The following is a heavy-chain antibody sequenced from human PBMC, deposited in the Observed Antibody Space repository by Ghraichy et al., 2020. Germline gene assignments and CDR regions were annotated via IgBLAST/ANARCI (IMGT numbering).Heavy chain of an antibody. D-gene: IGHD2-15*01. CDR1: GGSISSYY. CDR3: ARGLYCSGGSCYSGLFDY. J-gene: IGHJ4*01. V-gene: IGHV4-59*01. Sequence: SETLSLTCTVSGGSISSYYWSWIRQPPGKGLEWIGYIYYSGSTNYNPALKSRVTISVDTSKNQFSLKLSSVTSADTAVYYCARGLYCSGGSCYSGLFDYWGHGTLVTVSS. CDR2: IYYSGST.